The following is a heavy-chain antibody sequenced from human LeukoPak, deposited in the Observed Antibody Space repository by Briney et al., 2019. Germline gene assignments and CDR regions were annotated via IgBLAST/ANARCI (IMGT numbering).Heavy chain of an antibody. V-gene: IGHV3-74*01. D-gene: IGHD4-17*01. CDR2: IKGDESYT. CDR1: GFTYSRYW. J-gene: IGHJ4*02. CDR3: ASHADSAYVYYN. Sequence: GGSLRLSCAASGFTYSRYWMHWVRHVPGKGLVWVARIKGDESYTFYADSVKGRFTISRDNAKNTLYLQMNSLRAEDTAVYYCASHADSAYVYYNWGQGTLVTVSS.